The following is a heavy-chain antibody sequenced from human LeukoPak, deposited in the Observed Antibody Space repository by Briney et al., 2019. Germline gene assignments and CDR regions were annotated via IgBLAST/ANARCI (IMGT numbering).Heavy chain of an antibody. CDR1: GGSFSISY. J-gene: IGHJ6*02. V-gene: IGHV4-59*12. D-gene: IGHD3-10*01. CDR3: ARPTHYYGSGSPHYYYGMDV. CDR2: GDYSGGT. Sequence: SETLSLTCGVSGGSFSISYWSWIRQPPGKGLEWIASGDYSGGTYYNPSLESRVAISADMSKNQFSLKLTSVTGADTAVYYCARPTHYYGSGSPHYYYGMDVWGQGTTVTVSS.